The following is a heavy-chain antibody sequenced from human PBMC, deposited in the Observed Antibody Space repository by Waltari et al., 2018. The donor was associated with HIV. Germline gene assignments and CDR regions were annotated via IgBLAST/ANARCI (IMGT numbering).Heavy chain of an antibody. V-gene: IGHV3-23*04. Sequence: EVQLVESGGGLVQPGGSLRLSCAASGFTFTNYAMNWVRQAPGKGLGWVSVSSGSGGRTYYADSVKGRFTISRDNSKNTLYLQMNSRRAEDTALYYCAKDDSTGSSGYYPFHYWGQGTLITVSS. D-gene: IGHD3-22*01. CDR1: GFTFTNYA. J-gene: IGHJ4*02. CDR3: AKDDSTGSSGYYPFHY. CDR2: SSGSGGRT.